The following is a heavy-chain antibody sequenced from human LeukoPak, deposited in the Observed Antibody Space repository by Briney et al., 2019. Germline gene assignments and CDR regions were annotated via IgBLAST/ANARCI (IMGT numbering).Heavy chain of an antibody. CDR1: GFTFSGSA. CDR2: IRSKANSYAT. J-gene: IGHJ4*02. V-gene: IGHV3-73*01. Sequence: GGSLRLSCAASGFTFSGSAMHWVRQASGKGLEWVGRIRSKANSYATAYAASVKGRFTIPRDDSKNTAYLQMNSLRAEDTAVYYCAKDSIPRIAVAGNFDYWGQGTLVTVSS. D-gene: IGHD6-19*01. CDR3: AKDSIPRIAVAGNFDY.